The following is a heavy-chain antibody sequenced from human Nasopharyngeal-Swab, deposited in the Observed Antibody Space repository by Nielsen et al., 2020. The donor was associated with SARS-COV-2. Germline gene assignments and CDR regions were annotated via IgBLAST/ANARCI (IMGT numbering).Heavy chain of an antibody. J-gene: IGHJ4*02. D-gene: IGHD6-13*01. Sequence: GESLKISCAASGFTFSSYSMNWVRQAPGKGLEWVSSISSSSSYIYYADSVKGRFTISRDNSKNTLYLQMNSLRAEDTAVYYCARGSSSWYGIGGSRFPEFDYWGQGTLVTVSS. CDR1: GFTFSSYS. CDR3: ARGSSSWYGIGGSRFPEFDY. V-gene: IGHV3-21*01. CDR2: ISSSSSYI.